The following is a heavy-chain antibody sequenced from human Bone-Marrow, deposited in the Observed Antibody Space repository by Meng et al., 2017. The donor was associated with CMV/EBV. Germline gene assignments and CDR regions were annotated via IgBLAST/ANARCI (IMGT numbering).Heavy chain of an antibody. CDR3: ATSTGVDTFDV. D-gene: IGHD7-27*01. J-gene: IGHJ3*01. V-gene: IGHV3-43D*04. CDR1: GIKIDDYP. Sequence: CAGSGIKIDDYPMNWVRQAAGKGLEWVSLISWDKGKTFYADSVKGRFTVSRDNSKNSLYLQMNSLTADDTALYYCATSTGVDTFDVWGLGTMVTVSS. CDR2: ISWDKGKT.